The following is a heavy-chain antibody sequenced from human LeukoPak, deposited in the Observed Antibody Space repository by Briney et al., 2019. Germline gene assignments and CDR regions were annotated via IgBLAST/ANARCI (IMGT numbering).Heavy chain of an antibody. Sequence: GGSLRLSCAASGFSFYTYSMDWVRQAPGKGLEWVSYISSSTTTMLYADSVKGRFTISRDNAKNSLYLQMDSLRAEDTAVYYCARGRHYYDSSVNRGADYWGQGTLVTISS. CDR3: ARGRHYYDSSVNRGADY. V-gene: IGHV3-48*01. D-gene: IGHD3-22*01. J-gene: IGHJ4*02. CDR1: GFSFYTYS. CDR2: ISSSTTTM.